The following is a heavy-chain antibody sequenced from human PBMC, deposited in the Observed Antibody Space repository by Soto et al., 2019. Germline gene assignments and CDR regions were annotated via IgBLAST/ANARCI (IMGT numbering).Heavy chain of an antibody. CDR1: GFTFSSYG. CDR2: IWYDGSNK. D-gene: IGHD1-1*01. Sequence: GGSLRLSCAASGFTFSSYGMHWVRQAPGKGLEWVAVIWYDGSNKYYADSVKGRFTISRDNSKNTLYLQMNSLRAEDTAVYYCARGGSGRPGYYYGMDVWGQGTTVTVSS. CDR3: ARGGSGRPGYYYGMDV. V-gene: IGHV3-33*01. J-gene: IGHJ6*02.